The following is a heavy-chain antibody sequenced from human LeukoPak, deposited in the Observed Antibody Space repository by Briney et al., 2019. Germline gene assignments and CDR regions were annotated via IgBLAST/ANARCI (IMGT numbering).Heavy chain of an antibody. J-gene: IGHJ4*02. CDR2: INTNTGTP. Sequence: ASVKVSCKASGYTFTSYAMSWVRQAPGQGLEWMGWINTNTGTPTYALGFTGRFVFSFDTSVSTAYLQISSLKAEDTAVYYWAREGAAGSLYYFDCWGQGTLVTVSS. D-gene: IGHD6-13*01. CDR1: GYTFTSYA. V-gene: IGHV7-4-1*02. CDR3: AREGAAGSLYYFDC.